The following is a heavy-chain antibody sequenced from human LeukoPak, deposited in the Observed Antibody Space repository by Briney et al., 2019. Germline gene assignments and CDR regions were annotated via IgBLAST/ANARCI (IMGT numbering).Heavy chain of an antibody. V-gene: IGHV3-7*01. CDR1: GFTFSRYW. CDR3: ARLLVYNSGGEAFDY. CDR2: IKKDGSEK. J-gene: IGHJ4*02. D-gene: IGHD3-10*01. Sequence: GGSLRLSCAASGFTFSRYWMSWVRQAAGKGLEWVANIKKDGSEKYYVDSVKGRFTISRDNAKNSLYLQMNSLRAEDTAVYYCARLLVYNSGGEAFDYWGPGTLVTVSS.